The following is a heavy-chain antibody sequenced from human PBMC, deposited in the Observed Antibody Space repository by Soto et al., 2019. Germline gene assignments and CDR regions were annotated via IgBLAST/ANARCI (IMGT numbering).Heavy chain of an antibody. J-gene: IGHJ4*02. Sequence: EVQLVESGGVVVQPGGSLRLSCAASGFTFDDYTMHWVRQAPGKGLEWVSLIFWDGSNTHYADSVKGRFTISRDNRKNSLYLQMDRLRTEDTALYHCAKDMAYGGNSGPFDYWGQGTLVTVSS. CDR3: AKDMAYGGNSGPFDY. V-gene: IGHV3-43*01. CDR2: IFWDGSNT. CDR1: GFTFDDYT. D-gene: IGHD4-17*01.